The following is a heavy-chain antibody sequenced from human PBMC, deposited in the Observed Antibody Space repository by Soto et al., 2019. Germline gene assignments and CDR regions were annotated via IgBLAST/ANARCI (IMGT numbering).Heavy chain of an antibody. J-gene: IGHJ4*02. V-gene: IGHV1-18*01. CDR3: AGSRGFGFDF. CDR1: DYTFNSYG. CDR2: LSGDNGDI. D-gene: IGHD2-15*01. Sequence: QVQLVQSGDELKKPGASVKVSCKASDYTFNSYGISWVRKAPGQGLEWMGWLSGDNGDIKYAQKFQGRVTMTTDISTSTVYMELRSLSSDDTAGYFCAGSRGFGFDFWGQGTLVTVSS.